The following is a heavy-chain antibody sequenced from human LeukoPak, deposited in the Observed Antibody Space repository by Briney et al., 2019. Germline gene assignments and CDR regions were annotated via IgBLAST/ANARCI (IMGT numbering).Heavy chain of an antibody. CDR2: IYYSGST. V-gene: IGHV4-59*05. CDR1: GFTFSSYA. D-gene: IGHD3-22*01. J-gene: IGHJ4*02. Sequence: GSLRLSCAASGFTFSSYAMSWVRQAPGKGLEWIGSIYYSGSTYCNPSLKSRVTISVDTSKNQFSLKLSSVTAADTAVYYCAKSYYDSSGYFDYWGQGTLVTVSS. CDR3: AKSYYDSSGYFDY.